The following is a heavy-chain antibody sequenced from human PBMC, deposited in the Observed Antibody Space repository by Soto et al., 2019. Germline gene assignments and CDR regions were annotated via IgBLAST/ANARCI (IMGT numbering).Heavy chain of an antibody. V-gene: IGHV1-3*01. D-gene: IGHD6-13*01. CDR3: ATQRAVAAAGTRGLYYYYGMDV. J-gene: IGHJ6*02. CDR1: GYTFTSYA. Sequence: ASVKVSCKASGYTFTSYAMHWVRQAPGQRLEWMGWINAGNGNTKYSQKFQGRVTITRDTSASTAYMELSSLRSEDTAVYYCATQRAVAAAGTRGLYYYYGMDVWGQGTTVTVSS. CDR2: INAGNGNT.